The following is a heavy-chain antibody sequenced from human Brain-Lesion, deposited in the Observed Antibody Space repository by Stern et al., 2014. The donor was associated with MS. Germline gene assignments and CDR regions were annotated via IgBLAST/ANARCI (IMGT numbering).Heavy chain of an antibody. CDR3: ARGRVVPGFQYYATDV. V-gene: IGHV4-61*02. D-gene: IGHD2-2*01. J-gene: IGHJ6*02. Sequence: VQLVESGPGLVKPSQTLSLSCTVSGGSISSGGYYWSWIRQPAGKGLEWIGRIFNSGSTRYNPSLKSRGTISIATTKKHSSPRLNSMTAADTAVYYCARGRVVPGFQYYATDVWGQGTTVIVSS. CDR1: GGSISSGGYY. CDR2: IFNSGST.